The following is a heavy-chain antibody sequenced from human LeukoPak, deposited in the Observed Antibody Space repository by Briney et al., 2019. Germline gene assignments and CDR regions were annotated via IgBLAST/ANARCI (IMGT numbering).Heavy chain of an antibody. J-gene: IGHJ5*02. D-gene: IGHD3-10*01. Sequence: GASVKVSCKASGYTFTSYGISWVRQAPGQGLEWMGWISAYNGNTNYAQKLQGRVTMTTDTSTSTAYMELRSLRSDDTAVYYCARDAMSGYYGSGSYNWFDPWGQGTLVTVSS. CDR2: ISAYNGNT. CDR1: GYTFTSYG. CDR3: ARDAMSGYYGSGSYNWFDP. V-gene: IGHV1-18*01.